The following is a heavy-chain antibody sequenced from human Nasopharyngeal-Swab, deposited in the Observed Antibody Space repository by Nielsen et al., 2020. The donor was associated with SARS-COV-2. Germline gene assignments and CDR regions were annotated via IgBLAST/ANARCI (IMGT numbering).Heavy chain of an antibody. D-gene: IGHD1-26*01. J-gene: IGHJ6*02. V-gene: IGHV1-3*01. CDR1: GYTFTTYA. CDR2: INAGNGNT. Sequence: ASVKVSCKTSGYTFTTYAMHWVRQAPGQRLEWMGWINAGNGNTKYSQKFQGRVTITRDTSATTAYMELSRLRSEDTAVYYCARVLGATDGMDVWGQGTTVTVSS. CDR3: ARVLGATDGMDV.